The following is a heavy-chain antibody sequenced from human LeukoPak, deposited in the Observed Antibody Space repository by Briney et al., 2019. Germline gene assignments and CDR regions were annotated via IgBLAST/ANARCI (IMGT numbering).Heavy chain of an antibody. CDR1: GGSFSSYY. D-gene: IGHD6-19*01. Sequence: SETLSLTCAVYGGSFSSYYWSWIRQPPGKGLEWIGYIYYSGSTNYNPSLKSRVTISVDTSKNQFSLKLSSVTAADTAVYYCARVKRTSGWTFDYWGQGTLVTVSS. CDR3: ARVKRTSGWTFDY. CDR2: IYYSGST. V-gene: IGHV4-59*01. J-gene: IGHJ4*02.